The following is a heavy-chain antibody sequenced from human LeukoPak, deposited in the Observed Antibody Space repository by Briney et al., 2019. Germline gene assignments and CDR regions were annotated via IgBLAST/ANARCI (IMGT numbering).Heavy chain of an antibody. V-gene: IGHV3-33*01. J-gene: IGHJ6*02. Sequence: GGSLRLSCAASGFTFSSYGMLWVRQAPGKGLEWVAVIWYDGSNKYYADSVKGRFTISRDNSKNTLYLQMNSLRAEDTAVYYCARGHHYDFWSGFKYGMDVWGQGTTVTVSS. CDR2: IWYDGSNK. CDR3: ARGHHYDFWSGFKYGMDV. D-gene: IGHD3-3*01. CDR1: GFTFSSYG.